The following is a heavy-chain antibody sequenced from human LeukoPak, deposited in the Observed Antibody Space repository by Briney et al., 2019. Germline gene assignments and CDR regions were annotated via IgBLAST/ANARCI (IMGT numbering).Heavy chain of an antibody. D-gene: IGHD2-15*01. Sequence: GGSLRLSCAASGFTVSSNYMSWVRQAPGKGLEWVSVIYSGGSTYYADSVKGRFTISRDNSKNTLYLQMNSLRAEDTAVYYCARAQYCSGGSCYGDYWGQGTLVTVSS. V-gene: IGHV3-53*01. CDR3: ARAQYCSGGSCYGDY. CDR1: GFTVSSNY. CDR2: IYSGGST. J-gene: IGHJ4*02.